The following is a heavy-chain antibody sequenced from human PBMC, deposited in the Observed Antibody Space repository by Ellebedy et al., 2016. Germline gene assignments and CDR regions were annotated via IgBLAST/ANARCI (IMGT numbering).Heavy chain of an antibody. V-gene: IGHV3-23*01. D-gene: IGHD6-13*01. CDR1: GFTFSNYA. CDR2: ISDSAGSA. J-gene: IGHJ4*02. Sequence: GESLKISXAASGFTFSNYAMSWVRQAPGKGLEWVSAISDSAGSAYYADSVKGRFTISRDNSKNTLYLQMSNLRAEDTALYYCAKPPGAAPARGFFDYWGQGTVVTVSS. CDR3: AKPPGAAPARGFFDY.